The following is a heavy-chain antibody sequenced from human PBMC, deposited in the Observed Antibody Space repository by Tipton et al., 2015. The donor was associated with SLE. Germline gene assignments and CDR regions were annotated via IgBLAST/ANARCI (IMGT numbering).Heavy chain of an antibody. D-gene: IGHD2-8*02. CDR3: ARGLSSLVGFYYYYYMDV. CDR1: GGSFSGYY. CDR2: INHSGST. J-gene: IGHJ6*03. V-gene: IGHV4-34*01. Sequence: LRLSCAVYGGSFSGYYWSWIRQPPGKGLEWIGEINHSGSTIYNPFLKSRVTISIDTSKNQFSLKLSSVTAADTAVYYCARGLSSLVGFYYYYYMDVWGKGTTVTVSS.